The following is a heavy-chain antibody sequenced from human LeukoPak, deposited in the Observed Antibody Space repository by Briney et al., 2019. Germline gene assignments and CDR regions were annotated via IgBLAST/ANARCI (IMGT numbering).Heavy chain of an antibody. CDR1: GFTFSIYA. D-gene: IGHD6-19*01. J-gene: IGHJ4*02. CDR2: ISGSGAST. Sequence: GGSLRLSCAASGFTFSIYAMTWVRQAPGKGLEWVSIISGSGASTYHADSVKGRFTISRDNSKNTLYLQMNSLRAEDTAVYYCAKDLYGSLSPLAGWGQGTLVTVSS. V-gene: IGHV3-23*01. CDR3: AKDLYGSLSPLAG.